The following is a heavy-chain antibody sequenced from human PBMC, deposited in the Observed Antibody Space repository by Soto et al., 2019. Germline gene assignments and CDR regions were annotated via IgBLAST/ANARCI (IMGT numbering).Heavy chain of an antibody. CDR3: ARDQGDILPEFVGNFYD. Sequence: QVQLVQSGAEVKKPGASVKVSCKASGYTFTSYGMSWVRQAPGQGLEWMGWISAYNGNTNYAQKLHGRGTMTTDPSTSTDYMELRSLRSDDTAFYYCARDQGDILPEFVGNFYDWGQGTLVTVSS. V-gene: IGHV1-18*01. D-gene: IGHD3-9*01. CDR1: GYTFTSYG. J-gene: IGHJ4*01. CDR2: ISAYNGNT.